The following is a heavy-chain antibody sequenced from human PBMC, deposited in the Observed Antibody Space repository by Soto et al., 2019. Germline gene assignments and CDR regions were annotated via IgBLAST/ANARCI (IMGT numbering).Heavy chain of an antibody. J-gene: IGHJ6*02. Sequence: QVQLVQSGAEEKKPGSSVKVSCKVSGGTFSNYAIDWVRLAPGHGLEWMGGIVPIFGTTYYTQKFQGRATIIADDPTTTGYVEMSSLGSEDTAIYCFARVEAVAGLYNYHGLDVWGQVTAVTVSS. CDR3: ARVEAVAGLYNYHGLDV. CDR1: GGTFSNYA. CDR2: IVPIFGTT. D-gene: IGHD6-19*01. V-gene: IGHV1-69*12.